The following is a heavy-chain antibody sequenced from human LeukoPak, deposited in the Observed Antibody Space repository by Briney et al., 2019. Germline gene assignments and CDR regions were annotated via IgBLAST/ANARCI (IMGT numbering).Heavy chain of an antibody. D-gene: IGHD3-10*01. CDR2: IYNSGTT. Sequence: SETLSLTCTVSGGSFSRYYWNWIRQPPGKGLEWIGYIYNSGTTNYNPSLKSRATMSVDTSKNQFSLKLSSVTAADTAVYYCARRYYGSGSYYMYWGQGTLVTVSS. J-gene: IGHJ4*02. CDR1: GGSFSRYY. CDR3: ARRYYGSGSYYMY. V-gene: IGHV4-59*12.